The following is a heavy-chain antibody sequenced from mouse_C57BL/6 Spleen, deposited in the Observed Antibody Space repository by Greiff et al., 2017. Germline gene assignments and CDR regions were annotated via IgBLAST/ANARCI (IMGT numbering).Heavy chain of an antibody. D-gene: IGHD1-1*01. Sequence: EVQLQQSGPELVKPGASVKISCKASGYSFTGYYMNWVKQSPEKSLEWIGEINPSTGGTTSNQKFKAKATLTVDKSSSTAYMQLKSLTSEYSAVYYCAPYYGSSPFAYWGQGTLVTVSA. J-gene: IGHJ3*01. CDR1: GYSFTGYY. V-gene: IGHV1-42*01. CDR3: APYYGSSPFAY. CDR2: INPSTGGT.